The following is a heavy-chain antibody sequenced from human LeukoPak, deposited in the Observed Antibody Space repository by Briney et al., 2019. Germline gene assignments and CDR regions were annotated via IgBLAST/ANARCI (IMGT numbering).Heavy chain of an antibody. CDR1: GFTFSSYG. CDR2: IRYDGSNK. V-gene: IGHV3-30*02. Sequence: GGSLRLSRAASGFTFSSYGMHWVRQAPGKGLEWVAFIRYDGSNKYYADSVKGRFTISRDNSKNTLYLQMNSLRAEDTAVYYCAKDPGIAAAGTFDYWGQGTLVTVSS. CDR3: AKDPGIAAAGTFDY. D-gene: IGHD6-13*01. J-gene: IGHJ4*02.